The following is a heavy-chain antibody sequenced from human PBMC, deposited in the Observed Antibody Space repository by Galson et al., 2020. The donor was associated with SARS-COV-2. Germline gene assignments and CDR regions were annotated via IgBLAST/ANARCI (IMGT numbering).Heavy chain of an antibody. CDR1: GFTFGDYA. CDR2: IRSKAYGGTT. V-gene: IGHV3-49*03. Sequence: GRSLRLSCTASGFTFGDYAMSWFRQAPGKGLEWVGFIRSKAYGGTTEYAASVKGRFTISSDDSKSIAYLQMNSLKTEDTALYYCTRAYYDSSRYYYHYYYYDMNVWAQRTTVTVSS. D-gene: IGHD3-22*01. J-gene: IGHJ6*02. CDR3: TRAYYDSSRYYYHYYYYDMNV.